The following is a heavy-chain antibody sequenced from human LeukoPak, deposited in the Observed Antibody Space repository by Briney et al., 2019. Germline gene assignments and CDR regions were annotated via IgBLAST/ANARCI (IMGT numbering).Heavy chain of an antibody. CDR3: ARDLGANYYGDSTALDY. CDR1: GFTFSSYS. Sequence: GGSLRLSCAASGFTFSSYSMNWVRQAPGKGLEWVSYISSSSTIYYADSVKGRFTISRDNAKNSLYLQMNSLRAEDTAVYYCARDLGANYYGDSTALDYWGQGTLVTVSS. J-gene: IGHJ4*02. CDR2: ISSSSTI. D-gene: IGHD4-17*01. V-gene: IGHV3-48*04.